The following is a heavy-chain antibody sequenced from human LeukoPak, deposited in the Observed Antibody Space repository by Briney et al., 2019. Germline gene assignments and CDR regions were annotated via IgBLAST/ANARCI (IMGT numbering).Heavy chain of an antibody. CDR2: ISSSSSYI. CDR1: GFTFSSYS. J-gene: IGHJ5*02. D-gene: IGHD3-10*01. Sequence: PGGSLRLSCAASGFTFSSYSMNWVRQAPGKGLEWVSSISSSSSYIYYADSVKGRFTISRDNAKNSLYLQMNSLSAEDTAVYYCARDSPDSELLWFGELLSDAHNWFDPWGQGTLVTVSS. V-gene: IGHV3-21*01. CDR3: ARDSPDSELLWFGELLSDAHNWFDP.